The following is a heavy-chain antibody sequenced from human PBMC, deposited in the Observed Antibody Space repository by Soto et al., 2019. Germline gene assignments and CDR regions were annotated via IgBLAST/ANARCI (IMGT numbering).Heavy chain of an antibody. CDR1: GGSISSYY. J-gene: IGHJ1*01. CDR2: IYYSGST. D-gene: IGHD2-15*01. V-gene: IGHV4-59*01. CDR3: ARDLATPGYFQH. Sequence: SETLSLTCSASGGSISSYYWSWIRQPPGKGLEWIGYIYYSGSTNYNPSLKSRVTISVDTSKNQFSLKLSSVTAADTAVYYCARDLATPGYFQHWGQGTLVTVSS.